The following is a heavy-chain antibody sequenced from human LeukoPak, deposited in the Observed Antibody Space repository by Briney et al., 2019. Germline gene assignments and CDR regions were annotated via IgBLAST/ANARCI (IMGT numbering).Heavy chain of an antibody. Sequence: GGSLRLSCAASGFSFDEYTLHWVRQAPGKGLEWVSLIGWDGRSRDYADSVKGRFTISRDNSKNSLYLQMNSLRTEDTALYYCAKDLDSSGYRSYFQHWGQGNLVTVSS. V-gene: IGHV3-43*01. CDR2: IGWDGRSR. D-gene: IGHD3-22*01. CDR3: AKDLDSSGYRSYFQH. CDR1: GFSFDEYT. J-gene: IGHJ1*01.